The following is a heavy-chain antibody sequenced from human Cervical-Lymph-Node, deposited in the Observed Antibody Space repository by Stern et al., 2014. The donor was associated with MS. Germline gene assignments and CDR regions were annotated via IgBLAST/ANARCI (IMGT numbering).Heavy chain of an antibody. D-gene: IGHD3-10*01. J-gene: IGHJ4*02. CDR2: IFYDGSKK. V-gene: IGHV3-30*18. Sequence: VQLVESEGGVVKPGRSLSLSCVASGFTFTTYGMHWVRQAPGKGLEWVAGIFYDGSKKCYADSVKGRFTISRDNSKNTLYLQMSSLRAEDTAVYYCAKDSKTYYYGSGSYYNSYYFDYWGQGTLVTVSS. CDR1: GFTFTTYG. CDR3: AKDSKTYYYGSGSYYNSYYFDY.